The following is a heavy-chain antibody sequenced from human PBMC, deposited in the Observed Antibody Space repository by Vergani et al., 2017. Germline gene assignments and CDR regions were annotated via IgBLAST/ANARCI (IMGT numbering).Heavy chain of an antibody. CDR2: IYNDGGT. D-gene: IGHD6-19*01. Sequence: VQLVESGGGVVQPGRSLRLSCAASGFTFSSNYMTWVRQAPGKGLEWVSIIYNDGGTYYADAVKGRFTISRDNAKNSLYLQMNSLRAEDTAVYYCARDKGQWLGIDYWGQGTLVTVSS. J-gene: IGHJ4*02. V-gene: IGHV3-66*01. CDR1: GFTFSSNY. CDR3: ARDKGQWLGIDY.